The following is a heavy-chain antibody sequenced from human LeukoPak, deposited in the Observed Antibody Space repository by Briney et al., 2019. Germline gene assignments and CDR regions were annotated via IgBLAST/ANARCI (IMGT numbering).Heavy chain of an antibody. CDR3: ARVQTDTAMVTVAGTWFDP. CDR1: GYTFTGYY. J-gene: IGHJ5*02. V-gene: IGHV1-2*02. CDR2: INPNSGGT. D-gene: IGHD5-18*01. Sequence: ASVKVSCKASGYTFTGYYMHWVRQAPGQGLEWMGWINPNSGGTNYAQKFQGRVTMTRDTSISTAYMELSRLRSDDTAVYYRARVQTDTAMVTVAGTWFDPWGQGTLVTVSS.